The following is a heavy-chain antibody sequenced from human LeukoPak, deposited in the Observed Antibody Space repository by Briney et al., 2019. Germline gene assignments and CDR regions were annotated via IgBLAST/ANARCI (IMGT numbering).Heavy chain of an antibody. Sequence: GASVKLSCKASGGTFSSYAISWVRQAPGQGLEWMGRIIPILGTANYAQKFQGRVTITADKSTSTAYMELSSLRSEDTAVYYCARGIYCGGDCYYYYFDYWGQGTLVTVSS. V-gene: IGHV1-69*04. J-gene: IGHJ4*02. CDR3: ARGIYCGGDCYYYYFDY. CDR2: IIPILGTA. CDR1: GGTFSSYA. D-gene: IGHD2-21*02.